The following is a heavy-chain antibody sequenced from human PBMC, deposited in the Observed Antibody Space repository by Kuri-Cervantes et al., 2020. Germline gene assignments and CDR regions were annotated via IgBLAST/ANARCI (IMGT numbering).Heavy chain of an antibody. CDR3: AREGKVVTMVRGVYYYYGMDV. Sequence: GESLKISCAASGFTFSSYAMHWVRQAPGKGLEWVAVISYDGSNKYYADSVKGRFTISRDNSKNTLYLQMNSLRAEDTAVYYCAREGKVVTMVRGVYYYYGMDVWSQGTTVTVSS. CDR1: GFTFSSYA. D-gene: IGHD3-10*01. V-gene: IGHV3-30-3*01. J-gene: IGHJ6*02. CDR2: ISYDGSNK.